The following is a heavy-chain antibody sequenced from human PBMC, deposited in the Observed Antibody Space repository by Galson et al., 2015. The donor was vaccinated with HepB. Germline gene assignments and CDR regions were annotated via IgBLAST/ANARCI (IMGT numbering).Heavy chain of an antibody. Sequence: LSLTCSVSGGSISGNHWSWIRQSPGKGLEWIGHIFNSGNTNYKPSLKSRVTISADTSKNLFSLKLTSVTAADTAVYFCARVTVIWFGELSVPGYFDLWGRGTLVTVSS. J-gene: IGHJ2*01. V-gene: IGHV4-59*08. CDR1: GGSISGNH. CDR3: ARVTVIWFGELSVPGYFDL. CDR2: IFNSGNT. D-gene: IGHD3-10*01.